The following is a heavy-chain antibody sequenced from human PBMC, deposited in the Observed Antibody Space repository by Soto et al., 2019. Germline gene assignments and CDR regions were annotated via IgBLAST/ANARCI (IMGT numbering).Heavy chain of an antibody. CDR2: IYYSGST. CDR1: GGSISSGGYY. V-gene: IGHV4-31*03. J-gene: IGHJ6*02. Sequence: QVQLQESGPGLVKPSQTLSLTCTVSGGSISSGGYYWSWIRQHPGKGLEWIGYIYYSGSTYYNPSLKSRVTISVDTSKNPFSLKLSSVTAADTAVYYCARVNVVATIGFGMDVWGQGTTVTVSS. D-gene: IGHD5-12*01. CDR3: ARVNVVATIGFGMDV.